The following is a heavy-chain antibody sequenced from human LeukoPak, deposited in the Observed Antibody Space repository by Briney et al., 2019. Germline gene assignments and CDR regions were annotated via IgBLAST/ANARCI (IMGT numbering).Heavy chain of an antibody. CDR3: AKDIGSSGLPTFDY. CDR1: GFTFSNYW. V-gene: IGHV3-7*03. J-gene: IGHJ4*02. CDR2: MNIDGSEK. Sequence: GGSLRLSCAASGFTFSNYWMGWVRQAPGKRLEWVANMNIDGSEKYYADSVKGRFTISRDNSKNSLYLQMNSLRTEDTALYYCAKDIGSSGLPTFDYWGQGTLVTVSS. D-gene: IGHD6-19*01.